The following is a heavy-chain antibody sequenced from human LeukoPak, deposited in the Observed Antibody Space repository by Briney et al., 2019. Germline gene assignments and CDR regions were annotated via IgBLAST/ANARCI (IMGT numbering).Heavy chain of an antibody. CDR2: ISSSSSYI. J-gene: IGHJ4*02. CDR1: GFTFSSYS. D-gene: IGHD3-22*01. Sequence: GGSLRLSCAASGFTFSSYSMNWVRQAPGKGLEWVSSISSSSSYIYYADSVKGRFTISRDNAKNSLYLQMNSLRAEDTAVYYYTSPKYYYDSSGSRYWGQGTLVTVSS. V-gene: IGHV3-21*04. CDR3: TSPKYYYDSSGSRY.